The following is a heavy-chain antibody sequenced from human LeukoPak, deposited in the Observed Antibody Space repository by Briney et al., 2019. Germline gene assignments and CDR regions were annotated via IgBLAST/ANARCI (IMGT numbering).Heavy chain of an antibody. J-gene: IGHJ3*02. CDR1: GGTFSSYA. Sequence: SVKVSCKASGGTFSSYAISWVRQAPGQGLEWMGGIIPIFGTANYAQKFQGRVTITTDESTSTAYMELSSLRSEDTAVYYCARAGGSFGVGHDAFDIWGQGTMVTVSS. D-gene: IGHD3-3*01. CDR3: ARAGGSFGVGHDAFDI. CDR2: IIPIFGTA. V-gene: IGHV1-69*05.